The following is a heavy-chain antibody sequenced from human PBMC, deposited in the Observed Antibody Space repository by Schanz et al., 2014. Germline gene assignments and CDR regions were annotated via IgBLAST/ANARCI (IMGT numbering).Heavy chain of an antibody. CDR3: ARDLNRCGGDCYSG. CDR1: GFTFSSYS. Sequence: EVHLVESGGGLVKPGGSLRLSCAASGFTFSSYSMNWVRQAPGRGLEWVSSISPSSSYIYYADSVKGRFTISRDNAKNSLYLQMNSLRAEDTAVYYCARDLNRCGGDCYSGWGQGTLVTVSS. D-gene: IGHD2-21*02. V-gene: IGHV3-21*01. J-gene: IGHJ4*02. CDR2: ISPSSSYI.